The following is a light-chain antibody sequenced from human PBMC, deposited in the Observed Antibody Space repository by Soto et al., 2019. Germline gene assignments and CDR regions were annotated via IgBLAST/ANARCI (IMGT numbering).Light chain of an antibody. CDR3: QQYKT. CDR2: DAF. V-gene: IGKV1-13*02. Sequence: AIQLTQSPSSLYASVGDRVTITCRASQAIRTALGWYQQKPGKVPKLLIYDAFSRATGIPDRFSASGSGTDFTLTISRLEPEDFAVYYCQQYKTFGQGTKVDIK. CDR1: QAIRTA. J-gene: IGKJ1*01.